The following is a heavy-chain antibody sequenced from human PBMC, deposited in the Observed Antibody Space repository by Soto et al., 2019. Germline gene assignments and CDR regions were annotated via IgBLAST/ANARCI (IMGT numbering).Heavy chain of an antibody. CDR3: AKRPGIAAAGSYYFDY. D-gene: IGHD6-13*01. CDR1: GFTFSSYA. CDR2: ISGSGGST. V-gene: IGHV3-23*01. Sequence: VQLLESGGGLVQPGGSLRLSCAASGFTFSSYAMSWVRQAPGKGLEWVSAISGSGGSTYYADSVKGRFTISRDNSKNTLYLQMNSLRAEDTAVYYCAKRPGIAAAGSYYFDYWGQGTLVTVSS. J-gene: IGHJ4*02.